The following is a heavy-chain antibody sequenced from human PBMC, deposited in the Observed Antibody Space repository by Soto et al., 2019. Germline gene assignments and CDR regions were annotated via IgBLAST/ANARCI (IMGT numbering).Heavy chain of an antibody. V-gene: IGHV3-74*01. Sequence: EVQLVESGGGVVPPGGSLRLSCAASGFTFSAYWMHWVRQAPGKGLMWVSRINGDGRTRSYAGSVKGRFTISRENAKNTLYLQMNSLRAEDTAVYYCARAAYGEYWFDPWGQGTLVTVSS. D-gene: IGHD4-17*01. J-gene: IGHJ5*02. CDR1: GFTFSAYW. CDR2: INGDGRTR. CDR3: ARAAYGEYWFDP.